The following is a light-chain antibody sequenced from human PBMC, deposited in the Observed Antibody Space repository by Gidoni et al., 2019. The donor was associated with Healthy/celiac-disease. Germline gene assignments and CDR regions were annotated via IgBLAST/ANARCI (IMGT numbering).Light chain of an antibody. V-gene: IGKV1-39*01. CDR1: QSISSY. CDR2: AAS. Sequence: DIQMTQSPSSLSASVGDRVTITCRASQSISSYLNWYQQKPGTAPKLLIYAASSLQSGVPSRLSGSGSWRDFTLTISSLQHEDFATYYCQQSYSTPPITFGQGTRLEIK. CDR3: QQSYSTPPIT. J-gene: IGKJ5*01.